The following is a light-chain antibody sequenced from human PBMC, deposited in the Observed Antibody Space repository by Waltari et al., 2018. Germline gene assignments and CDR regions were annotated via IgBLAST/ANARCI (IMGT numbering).Light chain of an antibody. CDR3: QTGGHGTWV. V-gene: IGLV4-69*01. CDR1: SGHLRNV. Sequence: QLVLTQSPSASASLGASVKLTCTLSSGHLRNVIPWLQQQPEKGPRYLMKVNSDGSHNKGDKIPDRFSGSSSGAEHYLTISSLQSEDEADYYCQTGGHGTWVFGGGTKLTVL. CDR2: VNSDGSH. J-gene: IGLJ3*02.